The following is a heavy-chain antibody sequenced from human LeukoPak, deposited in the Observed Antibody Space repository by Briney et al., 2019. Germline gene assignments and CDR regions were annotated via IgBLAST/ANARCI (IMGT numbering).Heavy chain of an antibody. Sequence: SQTLSLTCAISGDSLSNNNVAWNWIRQSPSRGLEWLGRTYYRPKFNTDYAVSAKSRIAINSDTSKNQFSPQLNSVTPEETGVYYCARGSHSSFDYWGQGTLVTVSS. V-gene: IGHV6-1*01. J-gene: IGHJ4*02. CDR1: GDSLSNNNVA. D-gene: IGHD3-10*01. CDR2: TYYRPKFNT. CDR3: ARGSHSSFDY.